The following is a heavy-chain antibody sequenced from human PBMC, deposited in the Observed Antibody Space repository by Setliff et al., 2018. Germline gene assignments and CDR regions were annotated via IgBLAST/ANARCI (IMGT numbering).Heavy chain of an antibody. CDR1: GGSISSGYI. CDR3: ARDKTVQRFIT. Sequence: PSETLSLTCTVSGGSISSGYIWGWIRQPPGKGLEWVGNIGHTGSINYNPSLKSRVTISMDTSKNQFSLKVSSVTAADTAVYYCARDKTVQRFITWGQGTLVTVSS. J-gene: IGHJ5*02. CDR2: IGHTGSI. V-gene: IGHV4-38-2*02. D-gene: IGHD3-10*01.